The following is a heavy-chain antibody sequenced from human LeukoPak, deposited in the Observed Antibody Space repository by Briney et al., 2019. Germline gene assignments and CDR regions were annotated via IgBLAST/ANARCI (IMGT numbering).Heavy chain of an antibody. D-gene: IGHD2-21*02. J-gene: IGHJ4*02. Sequence: GGSLRLSCAASGFTSTNYCMSWVRQAPGKGPEWVASIKKDGTKKYSADSVKGRFTISRDNSKNTLYLQMNSLRAEDTAVYYCARDMDGGDPMYYFDYWGQGTLVTVSS. CDR2: IKKDGTKK. V-gene: IGHV3-7*01. CDR3: ARDMDGGDPMYYFDY. CDR1: GFTSTNYC.